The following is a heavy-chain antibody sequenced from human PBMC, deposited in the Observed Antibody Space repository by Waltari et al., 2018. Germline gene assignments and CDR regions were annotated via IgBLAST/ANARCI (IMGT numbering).Heavy chain of an antibody. V-gene: IGHV4-34*02. CDR2: INHSART. J-gene: IGHJ4*02. D-gene: IGHD2-15*01. Sequence: QVQLQQWGAGLLKPSETLSLTCAVYGGSFSGYYWSWIRQPPGKGLEWIGEINHSARTNYNPSLKSRVTISVDTSKNQFSLKVNSVTAADTAVYYCARGYCSGDSCSVYFDYWGQGTLVTVSS. CDR1: GGSFSGYY. CDR3: ARGYCSGDSCSVYFDY.